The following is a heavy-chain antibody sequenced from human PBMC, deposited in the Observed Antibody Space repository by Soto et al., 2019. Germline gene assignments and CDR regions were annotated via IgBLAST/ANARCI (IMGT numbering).Heavy chain of an antibody. J-gene: IGHJ4*02. D-gene: IGHD3-22*01. CDR3: ARDGSLYDSSAYYYLY. CDR2: ITPMFGTP. CDR1: GGTFSRYT. V-gene: IGHV1-69*13. Sequence: SVKVSCKASGGTFSRYTITWVRQAPGQGLEWMGGITPMFGTPNYAQKFQGRVTITADESTSTAYMELSSLRSEDTAMYYCARDGSLYDSSAYYYLYWGQGTLVTVSS.